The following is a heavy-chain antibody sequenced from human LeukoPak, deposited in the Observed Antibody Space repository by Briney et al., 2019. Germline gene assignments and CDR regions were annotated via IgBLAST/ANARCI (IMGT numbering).Heavy chain of an antibody. CDR2: IIPIFGTA. CDR1: GGTFSSYA. V-gene: IGHV1-69*01. D-gene: IGHD3-22*01. Sequence: GSSVKVSCKASGGTFSSYAISWVRQAPGQGLEWMGGIIPIFGTANYAQKFQGRVTITADESTSTAYMELSSLRSEDTAVYYCARGTITMRILDAFDIWGQGTMVTVSS. CDR3: ARGTITMRILDAFDI. J-gene: IGHJ3*02.